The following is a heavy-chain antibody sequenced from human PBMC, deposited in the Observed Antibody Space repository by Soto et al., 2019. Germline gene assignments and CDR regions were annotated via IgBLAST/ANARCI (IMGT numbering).Heavy chain of an antibody. J-gene: IGHJ6*02. Sequence: ASVKVSCKASGYTFTSYAMHWVRQAPGQRLEWMGWINAGNGNTKYSQKFQGRVTITRDTSASTAYMELSSLRSEDTAVYYCARDRYEQFVLYYYYGMDVWGQGTTVTVSS. CDR2: INAGNGNT. V-gene: IGHV1-3*01. CDR3: ARDRYEQFVLYYYYGMDV. D-gene: IGHD6-6*01. CDR1: GYTFTSYA.